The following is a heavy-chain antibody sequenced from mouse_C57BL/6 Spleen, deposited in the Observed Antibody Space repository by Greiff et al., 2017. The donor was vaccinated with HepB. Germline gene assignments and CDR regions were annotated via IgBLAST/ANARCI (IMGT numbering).Heavy chain of an antibody. CDR1: GFTFSDYG. D-gene: IGHD1-1*01. Sequence: EVKVVESGGGLVKPGGSLKLSCAASGFTFSDYGMHWVRQAPEKGLDWVAYISSGSSTIYYADTVKGRFTISRDNAKNTLFLQMTSVRSEDTAMYYCERNYDGYAMDYWGQGTSVTVSS. J-gene: IGHJ4*01. V-gene: IGHV5-17*01. CDR3: ERNYDGYAMDY. CDR2: ISSGSSTI.